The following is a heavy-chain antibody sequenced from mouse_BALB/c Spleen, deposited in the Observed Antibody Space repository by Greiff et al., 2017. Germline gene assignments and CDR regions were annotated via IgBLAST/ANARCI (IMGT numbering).Heavy chain of an antibody. CDR1: GYAFSSYW. V-gene: IGHV1-80*01. J-gene: IGHJ2*01. CDR3: ARCYGSPYYCDY. CDR2: IYPGDGDT. Sequence: VQLQQSGAELVRPGSSVKISCKASGYAFSSYWMNWVKQRPGQGLEWIGQIYPGDGDTNYNGKFKGKATLTADKSSSTAYMQLSSLTSEDSAVYFCARCYGSPYYCDYWGQGTTLTVSS. D-gene: IGHD1-1*01.